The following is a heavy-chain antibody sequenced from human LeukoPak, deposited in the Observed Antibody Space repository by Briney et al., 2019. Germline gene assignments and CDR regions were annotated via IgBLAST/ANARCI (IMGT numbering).Heavy chain of an antibody. D-gene: IGHD3-22*01. V-gene: IGHV3-30*18. J-gene: IGHJ6*02. CDR1: GFTFSSYG. CDR3: AKDSSLGTMIVVSGMDV. Sequence: GGSLRLSCAASGFTFSSYGMHWVRQAPGKGLEWVAVISYDGSNKYYADSVKGRFTISRDNSKNTLYLQMNSLRAEDTAVYYCAKDSSLGTMIVVSGMDVWGQGTTVTVSS. CDR2: ISYDGSNK.